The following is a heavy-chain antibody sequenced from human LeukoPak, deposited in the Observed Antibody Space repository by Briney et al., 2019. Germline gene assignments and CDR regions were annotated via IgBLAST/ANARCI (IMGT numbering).Heavy chain of an antibody. CDR1: GFTFSSYG. D-gene: IGHD2-8*01. Sequence: GGSPRLSCAASGFTFSSYGMSWVRQAPGEGLEWVSAISGSGGSTYYADSVKGRFSISRDSSKNILYLQMNSLRAEDTAVYYCAKDRCSNGIGCYYYYMDVWGKGTTVTISS. CDR3: AKDRCSNGIGCYYYYMDV. V-gene: IGHV3-23*01. J-gene: IGHJ6*03. CDR2: ISGSGGST.